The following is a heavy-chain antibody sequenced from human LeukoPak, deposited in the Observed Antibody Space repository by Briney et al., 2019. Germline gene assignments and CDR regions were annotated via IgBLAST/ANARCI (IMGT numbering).Heavy chain of an antibody. Sequence: PGGSLRLSCAASGFTFSKYDMHWVRQAPGKGLEWVAFIWSDGSNKYYADSVKGRFTISRGNSKNTLYLQMNSPRAEDTAVYYCAKDHTKVGARHLDYWGQGTLVTVSS. V-gene: IGHV3-30*02. CDR1: GFTFSKYD. D-gene: IGHD1-26*01. J-gene: IGHJ4*02. CDR2: IWSDGSNK. CDR3: AKDHTKVGARHLDY.